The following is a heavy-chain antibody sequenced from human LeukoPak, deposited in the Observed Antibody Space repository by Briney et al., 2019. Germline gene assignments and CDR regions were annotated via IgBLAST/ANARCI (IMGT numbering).Heavy chain of an antibody. Sequence: GGSLRLSCAASGFTFSNAWMSWVRQAPGKGLEWVGRIKSKTDGGTTDYAAPVKGRFTISRDDSKHTLYLQMNSLKTEDTAVYYCTTASGSYSDFDYWGQGTLVTVSS. D-gene: IGHD1-26*01. CDR3: TTASGSYSDFDY. V-gene: IGHV3-15*01. CDR2: IKSKTDGGTT. CDR1: GFTFSNAW. J-gene: IGHJ4*02.